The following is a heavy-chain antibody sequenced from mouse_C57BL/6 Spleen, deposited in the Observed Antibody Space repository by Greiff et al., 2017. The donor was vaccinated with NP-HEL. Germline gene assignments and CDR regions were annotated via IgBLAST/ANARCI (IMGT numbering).Heavy chain of an antibody. CDR2: INPSSGYT. D-gene: IGHD1-1*01. J-gene: IGHJ3*01. CDR3: ARRTTVVEGEAWFAY. CDR1: GYTFTSYW. V-gene: IGHV1-7*01. Sequence: QVQLQQSGAELAKPGASVKLSCKASGYTFTSYWMHWVKQRPGQGLEWIGYINPSSGYTKYNQKFKDKATLTADKSSSTAYMQLSSLTYEDSAVYYCARRTTVVEGEAWFAYWGQGTLVTVSA.